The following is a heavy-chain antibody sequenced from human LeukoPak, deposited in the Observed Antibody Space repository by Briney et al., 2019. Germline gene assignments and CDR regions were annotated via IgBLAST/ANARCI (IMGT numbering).Heavy chain of an antibody. Sequence: GGSLRLSCAVSGFTFSKAWMSWVRQAPGKGLEWVSYISSSSSTIYYADSVKGRFTISRDNAKNSLYLQMNSLRDEDTAVYYCYHWNDVFDYWGQGTLVTVSS. J-gene: IGHJ4*02. V-gene: IGHV3-48*02. D-gene: IGHD1-1*01. CDR2: ISSSSSTI. CDR1: GFTFSKAW. CDR3: YHWNDVFDY.